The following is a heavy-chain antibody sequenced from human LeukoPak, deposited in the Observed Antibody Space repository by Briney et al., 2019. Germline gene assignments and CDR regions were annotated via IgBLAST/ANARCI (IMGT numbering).Heavy chain of an antibody. CDR1: GGSISKFY. V-gene: IGHV4-59*01. D-gene: IGHD3-10*01. J-gene: IGHJ4*02. CDR3: ARGGFREFDS. Sequence: SETLSLTCTVSGGSISKFYWSWIRQPPGKGLEWIGYIYYSGSTNYNPSLKSRVTISVDTSKNQFSLKLSSVTAAGTAVYYCARGGFREFDSWGQGTLVIVSS. CDR2: IYYSGST.